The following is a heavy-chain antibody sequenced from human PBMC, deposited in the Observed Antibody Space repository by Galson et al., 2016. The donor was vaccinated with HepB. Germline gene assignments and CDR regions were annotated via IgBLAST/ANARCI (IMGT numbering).Heavy chain of an antibody. Sequence: SLRLSCAASGFTFSKFWMNWVRQAPGKGLEWVASITEDGSKNFYVDSVKGRFTMSRDNVEESVSLQMNSLRAEDTAVYYCAKYGDEDGWNFQHWGQGALVTVSS. V-gene: IGHV3-7*03. J-gene: IGHJ1*01. D-gene: IGHD4-17*01. CDR2: ITEDGSKN. CDR1: GFTFSKFW. CDR3: AKYGDEDGWNFQH.